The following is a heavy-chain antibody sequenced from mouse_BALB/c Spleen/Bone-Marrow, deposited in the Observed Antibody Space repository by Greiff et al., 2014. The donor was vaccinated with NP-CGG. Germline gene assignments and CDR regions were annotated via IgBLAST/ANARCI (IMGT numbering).Heavy chain of an antibody. Sequence: VQLKESGPELVKPGASVKMSCKASGYTFTSYVMHWVKQKPGQGLEWIGYINPYNDGTKYNEKFKGKATLTSDKSSSTAYMELSSLTSEDSAVYYCARGGYGSWFAYWGQGTLVTVSA. CDR3: ARGGYGSWFAY. V-gene: IGHV1-14*01. CDR2: INPYNDGT. CDR1: GYTFTSYV. D-gene: IGHD2-2*01. J-gene: IGHJ3*01.